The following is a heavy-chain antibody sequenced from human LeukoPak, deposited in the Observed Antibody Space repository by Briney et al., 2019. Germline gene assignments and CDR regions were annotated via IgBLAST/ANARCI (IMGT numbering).Heavy chain of an antibody. D-gene: IGHD2-21*02. J-gene: IGHJ6*02. V-gene: IGHV6-1*01. CDR1: GDSVSSNSAA. CDR2: TYYRSKWYN. Sequence: SQTLSLTCAISGDSVSSNSAAWNWIMQSPSRGLEWLGRTYYRSKWYNDYAVSVKSRITINPDTSKNQFSLQLNSVTPEDTAVYYCARTDNYYYYGMDVWGQGTTVTVSS. CDR3: ARTDNYYYYGMDV.